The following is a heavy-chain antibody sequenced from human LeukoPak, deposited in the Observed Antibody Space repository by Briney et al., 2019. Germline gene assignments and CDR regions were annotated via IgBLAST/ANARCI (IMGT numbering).Heavy chain of an antibody. J-gene: IGHJ4*02. CDR3: ARGLGIVSFDY. Sequence: PSETLSLTCTVSGGSISSGDYYWSWIRQPPGKGLEWTGYIYYSGSTYYNPSLKSRVTISVDTSKNQFSLKLSSVTAADTAVYYCARGLGIVSFDYWGQGTLVTVSS. CDR1: GGSISSGDYY. D-gene: IGHD3-16*02. V-gene: IGHV4-30-4*01. CDR2: IYYSGST.